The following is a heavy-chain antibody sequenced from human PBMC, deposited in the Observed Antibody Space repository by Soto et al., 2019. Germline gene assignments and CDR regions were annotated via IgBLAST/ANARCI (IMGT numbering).Heavy chain of an antibody. V-gene: IGHV1-18*01. D-gene: IGHD4-17*01. Sequence: VASVKVSCKASGYTFTSYGISWVRQAPGQGLEWMGWISAYNGNTNYAQKLQGRVTMTTDTSTSTAYMELRSLRSDDTAVYYCARPNYGNYYYYGMDVWGQGTTVTVSS. J-gene: IGHJ6*02. CDR3: ARPNYGNYYYYGMDV. CDR1: GYTFTSYG. CDR2: ISAYNGNT.